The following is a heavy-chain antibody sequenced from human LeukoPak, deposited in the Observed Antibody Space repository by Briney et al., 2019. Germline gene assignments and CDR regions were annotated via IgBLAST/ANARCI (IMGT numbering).Heavy chain of an antibody. V-gene: IGHV4-59*01. Sequence: SETLSLTCTVSGGSISSYYWSWIRQPPGKGLEWIGYIYYSGSTNYNPSLKSRVTISVDTSKNQFSLKLSSVTAADTAVYYCARGVDGYNFGYFDYWGQGTLVTVSS. D-gene: IGHD5-24*01. CDR1: GGSISSYY. CDR2: IYYSGST. J-gene: IGHJ4*02. CDR3: ARGVDGYNFGYFDY.